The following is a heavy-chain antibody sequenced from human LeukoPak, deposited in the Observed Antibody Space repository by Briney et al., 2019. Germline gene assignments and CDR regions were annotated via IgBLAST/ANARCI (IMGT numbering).Heavy chain of an antibody. CDR1: SGSINTYY. CDR3: ARDSGATPNQINWFDP. CDR2: FDYDGNT. V-gene: IGHV4-59*01. D-gene: IGHD1-26*01. Sequence: SETLSLTCAVSSGSINTYYWAWIRQPPGKGLEWIGYFDYDGNTNYNPSLKGRVTISVDTSKTQLSLKLASVTAEDTAVYYCARDSGATPNQINWFDPWGQGTLVTVSS. J-gene: IGHJ5*02.